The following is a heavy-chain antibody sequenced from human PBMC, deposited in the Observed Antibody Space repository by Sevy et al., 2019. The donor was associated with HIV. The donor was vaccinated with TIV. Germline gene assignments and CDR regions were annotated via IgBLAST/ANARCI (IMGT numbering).Heavy chain of an antibody. Sequence: SETLSLTCAVYGGSFSGYYWSWIRQPPATGLERIGEVNHSGSTNYNPCLTSRVTISVDTSKNQFSLKLSSVTAADTAVYYCARDWSRTGCSHAFDIWGQGTMVTVSS. CDR3: ARDWSRTGCSHAFDI. J-gene: IGHJ3*02. V-gene: IGHV4-34*01. CDR1: GGSFSGYY. D-gene: IGHD2-2*01. CDR2: VNHSGST.